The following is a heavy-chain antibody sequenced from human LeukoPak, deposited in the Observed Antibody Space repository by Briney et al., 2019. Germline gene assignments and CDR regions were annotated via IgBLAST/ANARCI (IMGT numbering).Heavy chain of an antibody. V-gene: IGHV1-2*02. D-gene: IGHD2-2*01. Sequence: ASVKVSCKASGYTFTDHYIHWVRQAPGQGLEWMGWINPNSGGTNYAQKFQGRATMTRDTSINIVYMDLSGLRSDDTAVYYCARVGVPAAMTWVEFDYWGQGTLVTVSS. J-gene: IGHJ4*02. CDR2: INPNSGGT. CDR3: ARVGVPAAMTWVEFDY. CDR1: GYTFTDHY.